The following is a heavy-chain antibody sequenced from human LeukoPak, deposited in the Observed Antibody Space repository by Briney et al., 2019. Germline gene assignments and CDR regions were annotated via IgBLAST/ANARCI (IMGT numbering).Heavy chain of an antibody. CDR3: ARADGGNFGY. J-gene: IGHJ4*02. D-gene: IGHD4-23*01. CDR1: GGSFSGYY. CDR2: INHSGST. V-gene: IGHV4-34*01. Sequence: SETLSLTCAVYGGSFSGYYWSWIRQPPGKGLEWIGEINHSGSTNYNPSLKSRVTISVDTSKNQFSLKLSSVTAADTAVYYCARADGGNFGYWGQGTLVTVSS.